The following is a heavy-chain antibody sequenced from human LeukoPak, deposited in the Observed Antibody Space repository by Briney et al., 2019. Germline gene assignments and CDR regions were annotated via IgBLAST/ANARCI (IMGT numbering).Heavy chain of an antibody. J-gene: IGHJ4*02. CDR3: ARAEYSSGWSTPFDY. D-gene: IGHD6-19*01. Sequence: PSETLSLTCTISGGSISSSNYYWSWIRQHPGKGLEWIGYIYYSGSTYYNPSLKSRVTISVDTSKNQFSLKLSSVTAADTAVYYCARAEYSSGWSTPFDYWGQGTLVTVSS. CDR2: IYYSGST. CDR1: GGSISSSNYY. V-gene: IGHV4-31*03.